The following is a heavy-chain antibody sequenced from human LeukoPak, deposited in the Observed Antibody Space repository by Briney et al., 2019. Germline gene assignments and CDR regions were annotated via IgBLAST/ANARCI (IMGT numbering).Heavy chain of an antibody. J-gene: IGHJ4*02. CDR2: IKHDESEK. CDR1: GFSFNSDW. Sequence: GGSLRLSCAASGFSFNSDWMDWVRQAPGRGLEWVANIKHDESEKNYLDSVKGRFTISRDNAQNSLYLQMNGLRVEDTAVYYCTRRLDDWGQGTLVTVSS. CDR3: TRRLDD. D-gene: IGHD3-16*01. V-gene: IGHV3-7*01.